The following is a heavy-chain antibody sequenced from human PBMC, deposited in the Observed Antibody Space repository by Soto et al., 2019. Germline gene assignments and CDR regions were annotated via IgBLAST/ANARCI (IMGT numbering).Heavy chain of an antibody. J-gene: IGHJ6*02. D-gene: IGHD6-13*01. Sequence: SETLSLTCAVYGGSFSGYYWSWIRQPPGKGLEWIGEINHSGSTNYNPSLKSRVTISVDTSKNQFSLKLSSVTAADTAVYYCARPGWGIAAAGKINYYGMDVWGQGTTVTVSS. CDR1: GGSFSGYY. CDR2: INHSGST. CDR3: ARPGWGIAAAGKINYYGMDV. V-gene: IGHV4-34*01.